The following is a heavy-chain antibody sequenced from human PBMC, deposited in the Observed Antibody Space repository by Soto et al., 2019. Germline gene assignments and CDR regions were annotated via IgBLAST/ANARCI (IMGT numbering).Heavy chain of an antibody. Sequence: VGTLRLSCAASGCKFSSYGVHLVRPDPGKGLEWVAVISYDGSNKYYADSVKGRFTISRDNSKNTLYLQMNSLRAEDTAVYYCAKVANYGSGTNGMDVWGQGTTVTVSS. CDR2: ISYDGSNK. CDR3: AKVANYGSGTNGMDV. J-gene: IGHJ6*02. CDR1: GCKFSSYG. V-gene: IGHV3-30*18. D-gene: IGHD3-10*01.